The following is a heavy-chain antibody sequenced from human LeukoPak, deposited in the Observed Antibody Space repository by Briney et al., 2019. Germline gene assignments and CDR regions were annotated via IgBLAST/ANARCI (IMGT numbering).Heavy chain of an antibody. V-gene: IGHV3-7*03. Sequence: GGSLRLSCAGSGMTFSNYWMSWFRQTPGKGLEWVATINQDESEKYYLDSVKGRFTISRDNAKNSLYLQMHSLTAEDTALYYCARYCTFRTCSGTKFDSWGPGTLVTVSS. CDR1: GMTFSNYW. CDR3: ARYCTFRTCSGTKFDS. CDR2: INQDESEK. D-gene: IGHD1-1*01. J-gene: IGHJ4*02.